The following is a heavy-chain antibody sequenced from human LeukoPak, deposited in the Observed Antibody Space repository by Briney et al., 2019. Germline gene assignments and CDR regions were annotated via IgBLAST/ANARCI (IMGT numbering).Heavy chain of an antibody. V-gene: IGHV3-23*01. CDR2: ISGSGGST. CDR3: AKVGTSGWEAI. CDR1: GFTFRNSA. J-gene: IGHJ3*02. Sequence: GGSLRLSCAASGFTFRNSAMTWVRQAPGKGLEWVSAISGSGGSTYYADSVKGRFTISRDNSKNTLYLQMNSLRAEDTAVYYCAKVGTSGWEAIWGQGTMVTVSS. D-gene: IGHD6-19*01.